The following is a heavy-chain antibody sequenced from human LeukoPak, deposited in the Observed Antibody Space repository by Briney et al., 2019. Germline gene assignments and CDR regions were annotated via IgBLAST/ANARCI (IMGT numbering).Heavy chain of an antibody. J-gene: IGHJ4*02. V-gene: IGHV3-23*01. CDR2: ISGSGGST. CDR1: GFAFSSYA. CDR3: AKDISGSYVCDY. Sequence: PGGSLRLSCAASGFAFSSYAMSWVRQAPGKGLEWVSAISGSGGSTYYADSVKGRFTISRDNSKNTLYLQMNSLRAEDTAVYYCAKDISGSYVCDYWGQGTLVTVSS. D-gene: IGHD3-16*01.